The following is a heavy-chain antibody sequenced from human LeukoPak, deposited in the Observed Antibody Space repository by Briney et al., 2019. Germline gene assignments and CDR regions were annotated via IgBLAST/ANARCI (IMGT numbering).Heavy chain of an antibody. V-gene: IGHV4-31*03. J-gene: IGHJ4*02. CDR2: IYYSGST. CDR1: GGSISNGDHY. CDR3: ASREAIFDLRTAPTTYYFDY. D-gene: IGHD3-3*01. Sequence: PSETLSLTCTVSGGSISNGDHYWSWIRQHPGKGLEWIGHIYYSGSTYYNPSLKSRGIISVETSKNQFSLKLSSATAADTAVYYCASREAIFDLRTAPTTYYFDYWGQGTLVTVSS.